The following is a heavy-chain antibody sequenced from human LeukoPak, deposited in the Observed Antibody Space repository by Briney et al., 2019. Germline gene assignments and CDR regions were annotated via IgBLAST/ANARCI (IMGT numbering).Heavy chain of an antibody. CDR2: IYNSEST. D-gene: IGHD3-22*01. CDR1: GGSIGGHY. Sequence: SETLSLTCTVSGGSIGGHYWSWIRQPPGKGLEWIGYIYNSESTNYNPSLKSRVTISVDTSKNQFSLRLISVTAADTAVYYCARPYYYDSRIDPWGQGILVTVSS. CDR3: ARPYYYDSRIDP. V-gene: IGHV4-4*09. J-gene: IGHJ5*02.